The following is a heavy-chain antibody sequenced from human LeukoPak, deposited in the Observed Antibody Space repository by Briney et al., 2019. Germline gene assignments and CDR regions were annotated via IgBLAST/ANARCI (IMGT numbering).Heavy chain of an antibody. CDR3: ARAPGDYSGLPRTFRYYGMDV. Sequence: GGSLRLSCEASGFIFTDYWMTWARQAPGKGLEWVANMKRDGSEKYYVDSLKGRFTISRDNAKNSLYLQMNSLRAEDTAVYYCARAPGDYSGLPRTFRYYGMDVWGQGTTVTVSS. V-gene: IGHV3-7*03. CDR2: MKRDGSEK. D-gene: IGHD4-17*01. CDR1: GFIFTDYW. J-gene: IGHJ6*02.